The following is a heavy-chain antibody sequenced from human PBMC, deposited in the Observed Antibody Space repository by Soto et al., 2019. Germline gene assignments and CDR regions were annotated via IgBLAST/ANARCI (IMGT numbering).Heavy chain of an antibody. CDR1: GGSISSYY. CDR2: ISGSGGST. CDR3: AKSWTSARGYSLDY. Sequence: ETLSLTCTVSGGSISSYYWSWIRQPPGKGLEWVSAISGSGGSTYYADSVKGRFTISRDNSKNTLYLQMNSLRAEDTAVYYCAKSWTSARGYSLDYWGQGTLVTVSS. D-gene: IGHD5-18*01. J-gene: IGHJ4*02. V-gene: IGHV3-23*01.